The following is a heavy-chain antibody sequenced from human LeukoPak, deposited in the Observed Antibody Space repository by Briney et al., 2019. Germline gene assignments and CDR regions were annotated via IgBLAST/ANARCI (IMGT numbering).Heavy chain of an antibody. V-gene: IGHV1-18*01. Sequence: APVKVSCKASGYTLSRYGISWLRQPPGQGFEWLGWISPYNDNTNYAQKFQGRVTMTTDTSKTTAYMELRSLRSDDTALYYCASDRGDSGWYGENDYWGQGTLVIVSS. CDR1: GYTLSRYG. CDR2: ISPYNDNT. CDR3: ASDRGDSGWYGENDY. J-gene: IGHJ4*02. D-gene: IGHD6-19*01.